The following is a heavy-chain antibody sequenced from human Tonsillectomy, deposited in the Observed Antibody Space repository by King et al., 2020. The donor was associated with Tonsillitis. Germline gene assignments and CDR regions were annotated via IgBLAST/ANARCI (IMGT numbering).Heavy chain of an antibody. CDR1: GGSISSGDYY. Sequence: VQLQESGPGLVKPSQTLSLTCTVSGGSISSGDYYWRWIRQPPGKGLEWIGYIYYSGSTYYNPSLKSRVTISVDTSKNQFSLKLSSVTAADTAVYYCARGEREWDSPGYYYYMDVWGKGTTVTVSS. CDR2: IYYSGST. V-gene: IGHV4-30-4*01. J-gene: IGHJ6*03. CDR3: ARGEREWDSPGYYYYMDV. D-gene: IGHD1-26*01.